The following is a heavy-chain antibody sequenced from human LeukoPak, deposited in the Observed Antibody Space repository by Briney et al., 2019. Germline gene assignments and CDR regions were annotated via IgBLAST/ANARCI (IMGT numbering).Heavy chain of an antibody. Sequence: ASVKVSCKTSSYSFSDYTMHWVRQAPGEGLEWLGWFNPDTGDTFSAQRFQGRVTLTWDTARRTAYMEMRNLNVDDTAVFYCVTQSFDFWGQRTLVTVSS. CDR3: VTQSFDF. CDR1: SYSFSDYT. V-gene: IGHV1-2*02. J-gene: IGHJ4*02. CDR2: FNPDTGDT. D-gene: IGHD2-15*01.